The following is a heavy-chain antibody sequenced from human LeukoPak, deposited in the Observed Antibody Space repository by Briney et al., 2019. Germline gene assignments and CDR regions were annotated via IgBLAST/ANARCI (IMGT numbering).Heavy chain of an antibody. J-gene: IGHJ4*02. CDR1: GYTFTGYY. D-gene: IGHD6-6*01. V-gene: IGHV1-2*02. Sequence: ASVKVSCKASGYTFTGYYMRWVRQAPGQGLEWMGWINPNSGGSNYAQKFQGRVTMTRDTSISTAYMELSRLRSDDTAVYYCARAATAALAAFDYWGQGTLVTVSS. CDR2: INPNSGGS. CDR3: ARAATAALAAFDY.